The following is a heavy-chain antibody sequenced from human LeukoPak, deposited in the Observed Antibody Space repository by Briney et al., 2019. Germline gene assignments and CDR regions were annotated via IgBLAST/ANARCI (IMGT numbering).Heavy chain of an antibody. CDR3: AGVYDILTGYYKEDAFDI. CDR1: GGSISSYY. Sequence: KPSETLSLTCTVSGGSISSYYRSWIRQPPGKGLEWIGYIYYSGSTIYNPSLKSRVTISVDTSKNQFSLKLSSVTAADTAVYYCAGVYDILTGYYKEDAFDIWGQGTMVTVSS. D-gene: IGHD3-9*01. J-gene: IGHJ3*02. V-gene: IGHV4-59*01. CDR2: IYYSGST.